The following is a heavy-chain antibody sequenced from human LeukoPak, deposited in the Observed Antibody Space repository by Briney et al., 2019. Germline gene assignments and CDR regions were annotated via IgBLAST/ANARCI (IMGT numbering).Heavy chain of an antibody. CDR1: GGSFSGYY. D-gene: IGHD3-22*01. CDR2: INHSGST. J-gene: IGHJ4*02. CDR3: ARVLPHYHDSSGYYDLNDY. V-gene: IGHV4-34*01. Sequence: SETLSLTCAVYGGSFSGYYWSWIRQPPGKGLEWIGEINHSGSTNYNPSLKSRVTISVDTSKNQFSLKLSSVTAADTAVYYCARVLPHYHDSSGYYDLNDYWGQGTLVTVSS.